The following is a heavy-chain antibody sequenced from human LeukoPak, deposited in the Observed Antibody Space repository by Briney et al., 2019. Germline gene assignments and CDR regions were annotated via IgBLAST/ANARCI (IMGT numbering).Heavy chain of an antibody. Sequence: ASVTVSCKASGGTFSSYAISWVRQAPGQGLEWMGGIIPIFGTANYAQKFQGRVTITTDESTSTAYMELSSLRSEDTAVYYCARVSAGYCSSTSCYLTFDIWGQGTMVTVSS. D-gene: IGHD2-2*01. CDR2: IIPIFGTA. J-gene: IGHJ3*02. CDR3: ARVSAGYCSSTSCYLTFDI. CDR1: GGTFSSYA. V-gene: IGHV1-69*05.